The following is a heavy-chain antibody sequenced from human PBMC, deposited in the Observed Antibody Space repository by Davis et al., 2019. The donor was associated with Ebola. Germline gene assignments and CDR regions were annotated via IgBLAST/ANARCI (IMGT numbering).Heavy chain of an antibody. CDR2: ISYDGSNK. CDR1: GFTFSSYA. J-gene: IGHJ4*02. CDR3: ARTHGYSSSWNDY. V-gene: IGHV3-30-3*01. D-gene: IGHD6-13*01. Sequence: SLITSCAASGFTFSSYAMHWVRQAPGKGLEWVVVISYDGSNKYYADSVKGRFTISRDNSKNTLYLQMNSLRAEDTAVYYCARTHGYSSSWNDYWGQGTLVTVSS.